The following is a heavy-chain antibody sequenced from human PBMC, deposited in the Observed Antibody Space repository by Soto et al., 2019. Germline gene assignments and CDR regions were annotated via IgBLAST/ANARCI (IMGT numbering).Heavy chain of an antibody. Sequence: PGGSLRLSCAASGFTFSSYAMSWVRQAPGKGLEWVSAISGSGGSTYYADSVKGRFTISRDNSKNTLYLQMNSLRAEDTAVYYCAKSPPYYYGSGSYYSWFDPWGQGTLVTV. D-gene: IGHD3-10*01. CDR2: ISGSGGST. CDR3: AKSPPYYYGSGSYYSWFDP. V-gene: IGHV3-23*01. J-gene: IGHJ5*02. CDR1: GFTFSSYA.